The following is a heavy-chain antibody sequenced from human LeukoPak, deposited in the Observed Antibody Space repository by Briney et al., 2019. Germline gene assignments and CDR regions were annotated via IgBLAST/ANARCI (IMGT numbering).Heavy chain of an antibody. J-gene: IGHJ6*03. CDR1: GGTLSSYA. D-gene: IGHD1-1*01. V-gene: IGHV1-69*13. CDR2: IIPIFGTA. Sequence: ASVKVSCKASGGTLSSYAISWVRQAPGQGLEWMGGIIPIFGTANYAQKFQGRVTITADESTSTAYMELSSLRSEDTDVYYCARDLSTTGLVPHYYYMDVWGKGTTVTVSS. CDR3: ARDLSTTGLVPHYYYMDV.